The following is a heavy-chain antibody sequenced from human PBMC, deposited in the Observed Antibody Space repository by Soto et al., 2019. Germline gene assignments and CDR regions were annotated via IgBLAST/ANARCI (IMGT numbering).Heavy chain of an antibody. D-gene: IGHD6-19*01. CDR3: ARGQVAVAGYYFDY. V-gene: IGHV4-59*01. CDR1: GGSISTYY. Sequence: SETLSLTCTVSGGSISTYYWSWIRQPPGKGLEWIGYFYYSGSTNYNPSLKSRVTISVDTSKNQFSLNLNSVTAADTAVYYCARGQVAVAGYYFDYWGQGTLVTVPQ. CDR2: FYYSGST. J-gene: IGHJ4*02.